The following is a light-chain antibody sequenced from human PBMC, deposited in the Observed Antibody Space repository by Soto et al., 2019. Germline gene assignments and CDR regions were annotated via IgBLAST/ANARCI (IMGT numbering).Light chain of an antibody. CDR1: QSIRTW. V-gene: IGKV1-5*03. CDR2: KAS. J-gene: IGKJ1*01. CDR3: QQYNSYWT. Sequence: QFTQSASYLSASVGDSVTITCRASQSIRTWLAWYQQKPGTPPKLLIYKASSLESGVPSRFSGNGSGTDFALTINNLQPEDCATYYCQQYNSYWTFGLGTKVDIK.